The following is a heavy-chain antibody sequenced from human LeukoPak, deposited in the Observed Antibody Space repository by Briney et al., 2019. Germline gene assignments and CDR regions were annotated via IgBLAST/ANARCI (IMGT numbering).Heavy chain of an antibody. CDR3: ARDRRGCSGGSCYSHYYYYYMDV. D-gene: IGHD2-15*01. J-gene: IGHJ6*03. Sequence: GGSLRLSCAASGFTFSSYGMSWVRQAPGKGLGWVSAISGSGGSTYYADSVKGRFTISRDNSKNTLYLQMGSLRAEDMAVYYCARDRRGCSGGSCYSHYYYYYMDVWGKGTTVTVSS. V-gene: IGHV3-23*01. CDR2: ISGSGGST. CDR1: GFTFSSYG.